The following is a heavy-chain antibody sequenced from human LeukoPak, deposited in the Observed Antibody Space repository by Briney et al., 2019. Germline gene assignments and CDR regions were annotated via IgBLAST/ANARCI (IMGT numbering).Heavy chain of an antibody. V-gene: IGHV4-38-2*01. J-gene: IGHJ6*03. CDR1: GYSISSGYY. CDR3: ARADSGYDFYYYYYYMDV. Sequence: PSETLSLTCAVSGYSISSGYYWGWIRPPPGKGLEWIGSIYHSGSTYYHPSLKSRVTISVDTSKNQFSLKLSSVTAADTAVYYCARADSGYDFYYYYYYMDVWGKGTTVTVSS. D-gene: IGHD5-12*01. CDR2: IYHSGST.